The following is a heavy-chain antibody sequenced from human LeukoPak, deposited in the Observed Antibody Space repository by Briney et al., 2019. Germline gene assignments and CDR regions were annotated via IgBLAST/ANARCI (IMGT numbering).Heavy chain of an antibody. Sequence: SVKVSCKGSGGTFSSYAISWVRQAPGQGLEWMGGIIPIFGTANYAQKFQGRVTITADESTSTAYMELSSLRSEDMAVYYCARDNGSYNSLYNYWGQGTLVTVSS. CDR1: GGTFSSYA. D-gene: IGHD1-26*01. V-gene: IGHV1-69*13. CDR3: ARDNGSYNSLYNY. J-gene: IGHJ4*02. CDR2: IIPIFGTA.